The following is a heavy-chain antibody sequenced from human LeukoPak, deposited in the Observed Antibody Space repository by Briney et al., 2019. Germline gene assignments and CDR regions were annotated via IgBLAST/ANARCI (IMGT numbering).Heavy chain of an antibody. Sequence: SETLSLTCAVYGGSFSGYCWSWIRQPPGKGLEWIGEINHSGSTNYNPSLKSRVTISVDTSKNQFSLKLSSVTAADTAVYYCARGTWIQLWSFDYWGQGTLVTVSS. CDR3: ARGTWIQLWSFDY. D-gene: IGHD5-18*01. CDR1: GGSFSGYC. CDR2: INHSGST. V-gene: IGHV4-34*01. J-gene: IGHJ4*02.